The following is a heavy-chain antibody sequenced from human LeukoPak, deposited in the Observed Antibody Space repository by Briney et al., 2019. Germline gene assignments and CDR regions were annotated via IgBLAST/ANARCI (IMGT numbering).Heavy chain of an antibody. CDR1: GGSISSYY. CDR3: ARQGDWKFDY. J-gene: IGHJ4*02. D-gene: IGHD1-1*01. V-gene: IGHV4-59*08. CDR2: IYYSGST. Sequence: PSETLSLTCTVSGGSISSYYWSWIGQPPGKGLEWIGYIYYSGSTNYNPSLKSRVTISVDTSKNQFSLKLSSVTAADTAVYYCARQGDWKFDYWGQGTLVTVSS.